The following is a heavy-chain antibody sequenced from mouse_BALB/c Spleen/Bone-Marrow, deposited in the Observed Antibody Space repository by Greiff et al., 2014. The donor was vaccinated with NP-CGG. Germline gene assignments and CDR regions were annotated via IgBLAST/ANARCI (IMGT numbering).Heavy chain of an antibody. J-gene: IGHJ2*01. V-gene: IGHV1-66*01. CDR1: GYSFTSYY. Sequence: VQLQQSGPELVKPGASVKMSCKASGYSFTSYYIHWVKQRPGQGLEWIGWIFPGSDNTKYNEKFKGKATLTADTSSSTAYMHLSSLESEDSAVYFCAGNRDEYYFDYWGQGTTLTVSS. CDR2: IFPGSDNT. D-gene: IGHD4-1*01. CDR3: AGNRDEYYFDY.